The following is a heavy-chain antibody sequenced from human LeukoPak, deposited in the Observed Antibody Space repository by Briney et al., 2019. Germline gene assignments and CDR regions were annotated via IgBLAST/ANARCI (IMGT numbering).Heavy chain of an antibody. CDR1: GFTFSSYG. D-gene: IGHD3-10*01. CDR2: ISYDGSNK. J-gene: IGHJ4*02. V-gene: IGHV3-30*18. CDR3: AKDLLGYYYGSGSFG. Sequence: GGSLRLSCAASGFTFSSYGMHWVRQAPGKGLEWVAVISYDGSNKYYADSVKGRFTISRDNSKNTLYLQMNSLRAEDTAVYYCAKDLLGYYYGSGSFGWGQGTLVTVSS.